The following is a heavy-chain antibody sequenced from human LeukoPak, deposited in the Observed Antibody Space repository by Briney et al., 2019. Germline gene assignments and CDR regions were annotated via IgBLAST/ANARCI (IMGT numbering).Heavy chain of an antibody. CDR3: ARGQKYRSGYTVTELGSGYFDY. D-gene: IGHD5-18*01. CDR1: GGAISSGSYY. CDR2: MYYTGST. J-gene: IGHJ4*02. Sequence: SETLSLTCIVSGGAISSGSYYWGWIRQPPGKGLEWIGSMYYTGSTYNSPSLKSRVTISVDTSKNQFSLRLSSVTAADTAVYYCARGQKYRSGYTVTELGSGYFDYWGQGPLVTVSS. V-gene: IGHV4-39*07.